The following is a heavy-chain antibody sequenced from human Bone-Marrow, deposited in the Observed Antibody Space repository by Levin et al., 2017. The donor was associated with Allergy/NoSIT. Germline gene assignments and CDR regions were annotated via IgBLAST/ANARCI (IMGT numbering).Heavy chain of an antibody. CDR1: GGSIANYY. J-gene: IGHJ6*02. CDR2: VYDNVNT. D-gene: IGHD5-24*01. Sequence: TSETLSLTCTISGGSIANYYWNWVRQSPGKGLEWIGYVYDNVNTDYNPSLKSRVTISVDTSKNQLSLTLTSMTAEDTAVYSCARGRRGAGYRYYYGLDVWGQGTTVTVSS. V-gene: IGHV4-59*01. CDR3: ARGRRGAGYRYYYGLDV.